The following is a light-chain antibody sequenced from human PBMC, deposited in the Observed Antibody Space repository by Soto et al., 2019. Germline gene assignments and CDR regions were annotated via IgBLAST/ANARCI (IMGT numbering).Light chain of an antibody. CDR2: GAS. V-gene: IGKV3-20*01. J-gene: IGKJ1*01. CDR1: QSVSSNY. Sequence: EIVLTQSPGTLSLSPGDRATLSCRASQSVSSNYLAWYQQKPGQAPRLLIYGASSRATGIPDRFSRSGSGTDFTLTISRLEPADLVVYYCQQYDSSPRTFGQGTKLEIK. CDR3: QQYDSSPRT.